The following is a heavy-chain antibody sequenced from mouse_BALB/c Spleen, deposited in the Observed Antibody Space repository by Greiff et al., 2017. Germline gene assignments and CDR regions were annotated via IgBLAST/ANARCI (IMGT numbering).Heavy chain of an antibody. CDR2: ISDGGSYT. J-gene: IGHJ4*01. D-gene: IGHD1-2*01. CDR3: ARGGRLRDYAMDY. V-gene: IGHV5-4*02. Sequence: EVQRVESGGGLVKPGGSLKLSCAASGFTFSDYYMYWVRQTPEKRLEWVATISDGGSYTYYPDSVKGRFTISRDNAKNNLYLQMSSLKSEDTAMYYCARGGRLRDYAMDYWGQGTSVTVSS. CDR1: GFTFSDYY.